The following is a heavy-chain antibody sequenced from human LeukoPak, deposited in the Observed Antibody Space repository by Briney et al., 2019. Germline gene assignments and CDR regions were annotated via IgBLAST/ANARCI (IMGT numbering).Heavy chain of an antibody. D-gene: IGHD6-19*01. V-gene: IGHV4-4*09. Sequence: SETLSLTCTVSGGSISSYYWSWIRQPPGRGREWIGYIYTSGSTNYNPSLKSRVTISVDTSKNQFSLKLSSVTAADTAVYYCAGGLRGGWIDYWGQGTLVTVSS. CDR2: IYTSGST. CDR3: AGGLRGGWIDY. J-gene: IGHJ4*02. CDR1: GGSISSYY.